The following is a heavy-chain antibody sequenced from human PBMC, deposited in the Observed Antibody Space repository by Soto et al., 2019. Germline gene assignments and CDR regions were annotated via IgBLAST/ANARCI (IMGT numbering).Heavy chain of an antibody. CDR1: GYSFSNYG. J-gene: IGHJ5*02. D-gene: IGHD3-3*01. CDR2: ISPSSGET. CDR3: ARDWTPRLDP. V-gene: IGHV1-18*01. Sequence: ASVKVSCKASGYSFSNYGITWVRQAPGQGLEWMGWISPSSGETNYAQKFQGRVTLTTDTSTSTTYLDLRSLKSDDTAVYYCARDWTPRLDPWGPETLVTVPS.